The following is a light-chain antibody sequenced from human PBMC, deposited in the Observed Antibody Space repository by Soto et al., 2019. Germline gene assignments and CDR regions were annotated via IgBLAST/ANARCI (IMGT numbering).Light chain of an antibody. CDR2: EES. Sequence: DIHLTQSPSFLCASVGDRVTITCRPSQAVPNNMAWYQQKPGKPPKLLIYEESTLHSGVPSRFSGRKSGTQFTLIFDSLQPEDFATYYCQQVKTYPRTFGGGTKVDI. J-gene: IGKJ4*01. CDR1: QAVPNN. CDR3: QQVKTYPRT. V-gene: IGKV1-9*01.